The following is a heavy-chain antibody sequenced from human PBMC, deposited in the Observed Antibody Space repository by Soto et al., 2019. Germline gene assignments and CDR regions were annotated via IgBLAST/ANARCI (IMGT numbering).Heavy chain of an antibody. CDR3: AKEERITMIVVVIPYFDY. D-gene: IGHD3-22*01. CDR1: GFTFSSYA. Sequence: EVQLLESGGGLVQPGGSLRLSCAASGFTFSSYAMSWVRQAPGKGLEWVSSISGSGGSTYYADSVKGRFTISRDNSKNTLYLQMNSLRAEDTAVYYCAKEERITMIVVVIPYFDYWGQGTLVTVSS. J-gene: IGHJ4*02. CDR2: ISGSGGST. V-gene: IGHV3-23*01.